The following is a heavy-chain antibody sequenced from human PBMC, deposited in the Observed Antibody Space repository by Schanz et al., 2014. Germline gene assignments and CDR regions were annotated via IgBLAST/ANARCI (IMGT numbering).Heavy chain of an antibody. D-gene: IGHD6-19*01. V-gene: IGHV1-2*04. Sequence: QVQLVQSGAEVKKPGASVKVSCKASGYTFTSHGISWVRQAPGQGLEWMGWINPNSGTTNYAQKCQGWVTMTRDTSISTAYMELSRLKSDDTAVYYCARGGYSSGWYDRDIAHFDYWGQGTLVTVSS. CDR2: INPNSGTT. CDR3: ARGGYSSGWYDRDIAHFDY. J-gene: IGHJ4*02. CDR1: GYTFTSHG.